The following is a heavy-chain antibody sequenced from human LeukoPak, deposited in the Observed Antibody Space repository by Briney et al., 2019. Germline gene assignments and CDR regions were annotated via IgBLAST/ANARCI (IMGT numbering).Heavy chain of an antibody. CDR3: AKGGLGYYDFWSGYRDYFDY. J-gene: IGHJ4*02. Sequence: GGSLRLSCAASGFTFSSYAMSGVRQAPGKGLEWVSAISGSGGSTYYADSVKGRFTISRDNSKNTLYLQMNSLRTEDTAVYYCAKGGLGYYDFWSGYRDYFDYWGQGTLVTVSS. V-gene: IGHV3-23*01. D-gene: IGHD3-3*01. CDR1: GFTFSSYA. CDR2: ISGSGGST.